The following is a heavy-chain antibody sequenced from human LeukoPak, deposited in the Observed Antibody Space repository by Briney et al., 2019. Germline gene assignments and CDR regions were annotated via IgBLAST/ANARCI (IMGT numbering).Heavy chain of an antibody. CDR1: GFTVSNTY. J-gene: IGHJ4*02. D-gene: IGHD1-26*01. CDR3: ARGLSGKYSGTYYFDY. CDR2: IYSGGGT. Sequence: GGSLRLSCAASGFTVSNTYMSWVRQAPGKGLEWVSLIYSGGGTYSADSVKGRFTISRDNAKNTLYLQMSSLRADDTAVYYCARGLSGKYSGTYYFDYWGQGTLVTVSS. V-gene: IGHV3-53*01.